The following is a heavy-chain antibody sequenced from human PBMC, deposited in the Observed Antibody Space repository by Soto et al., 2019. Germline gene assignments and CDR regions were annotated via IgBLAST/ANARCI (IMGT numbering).Heavy chain of an antibody. J-gene: IGHJ4*02. CDR3: ARDLAYCGGDCYPFYY. CDR1: GFTFSSYA. V-gene: IGHV3-30-3*01. D-gene: IGHD2-21*02. CDR2: ISYDGSNK. Sequence: GGSLRLSCAASGFTFSSYAMHWVRQAPGKGLEWVAVISYDGSNKYYADSVKGRFTISRDNSKNTLYLQMNSLRAEDTAVYYCARDLAYCGGDCYPFYYWGQGTLVTVSS.